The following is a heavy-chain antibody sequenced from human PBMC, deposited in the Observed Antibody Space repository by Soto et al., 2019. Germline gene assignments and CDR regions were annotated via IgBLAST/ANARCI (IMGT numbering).Heavy chain of an antibody. D-gene: IGHD6-13*01. CDR1: GFTFTSSA. J-gene: IGHJ4*02. CDR2: IVVGSGNT. CDR3: ASRIAAAGPFDY. V-gene: IGHV1-58*01. Sequence: SVKVSCKASGFTFTSSAVQWVRQARGQRLEWIGWIVVGSGNTNYAQKFQERVTITRDMSTSTAYMELSSLRSEDTAVYYCASRIAAAGPFDYWGQGTLVTVSS.